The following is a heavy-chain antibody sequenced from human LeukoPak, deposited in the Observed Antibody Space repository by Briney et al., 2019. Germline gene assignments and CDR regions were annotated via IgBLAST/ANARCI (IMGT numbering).Heavy chain of an antibody. CDR3: TRDEDDSSGYYPGDY. CDR1: GGSFSGYY. J-gene: IGHJ4*02. V-gene: IGHV3-49*03. Sequence: LSLTCAVYGGSFSGYYWSWIRQPPGKGLEWVGFIRSKAYGGTTEYAASVKGRFTISRDDSKSIAYLQMNSLKTEDTAVYYCTRDEDDSSGYYPGDYWGQGTLVTVSS. CDR2: IRSKAYGGTT. D-gene: IGHD3-22*01.